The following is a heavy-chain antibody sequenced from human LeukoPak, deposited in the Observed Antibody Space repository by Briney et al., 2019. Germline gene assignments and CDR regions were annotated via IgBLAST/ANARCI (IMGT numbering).Heavy chain of an antibody. J-gene: IGHJ4*02. V-gene: IGHV3-66*01. CDR2: LYTGGST. D-gene: IGHD1-14*01. CDR3: AREPPPDIQIGSSGNRKFFDY. Sequence: GGSLRLSCAASGFTVSSNYMSWVRQAPGKGLEWVSVLYTGGSTYNAESVKGGFTIPRDNSKNTLYLQMNSLRVEDTAVYYCAREPPPDIQIGSSGNRKFFDYWGQGTLVTVAS. CDR1: GFTVSSNY.